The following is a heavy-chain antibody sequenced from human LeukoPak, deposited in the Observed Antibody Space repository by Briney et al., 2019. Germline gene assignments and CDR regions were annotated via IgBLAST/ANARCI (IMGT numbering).Heavy chain of an antibody. CDR2: ISYDGSNK. CDR1: GFTFSSYG. D-gene: IGHD3-3*01. CDR3: ARNLGITIFGVVHYYGMDV. V-gene: IGHV3-30*03. J-gene: IGHJ6*02. Sequence: GGSLRLSCAASGFTFSSYGMHWVRQAPGKGLEWVAVISYDGSNKYYADSVKGRFTISRDNSKNTLYLQMNSLRAEDTAVYYCARNLGITIFGVVHYYGMDVWGQGTTVTVSS.